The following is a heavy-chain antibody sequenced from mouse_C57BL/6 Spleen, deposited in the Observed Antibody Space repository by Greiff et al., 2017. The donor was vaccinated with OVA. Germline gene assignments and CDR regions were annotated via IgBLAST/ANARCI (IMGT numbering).Heavy chain of an antibody. D-gene: IGHD2-10*01. CDR3: ARLLLSFFDD. Sequence: EVKLMESGGGLVKPGGSLKLSCAASGFTFSSYTMSWVRQTPEKRLEWVATISGGGGNTYYPDSVKGRFTISRDNAKNTLYLQMSSLRSEDTALYYCARLLLSFFDDWGQGTTLTVSS. V-gene: IGHV5-9*01. CDR2: ISGGGGNT. CDR1: GFTFSSYT. J-gene: IGHJ2*01.